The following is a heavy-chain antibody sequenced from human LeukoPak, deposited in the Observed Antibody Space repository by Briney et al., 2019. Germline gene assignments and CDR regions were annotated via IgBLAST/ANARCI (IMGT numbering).Heavy chain of an antibody. CDR3: ARIPNFGSGWHLDY. V-gene: IGHV1-18*04. CDR1: GYTFTGYY. CDR2: ISGYNGNT. Sequence: GASVKVSCKASGYTFTGYYMHWVRQAPGQGLEWMGWISGYNGNTNYAQKLQGRVTMTTVTSTNTAYMELWSLTSDDTAVYYCARIPNFGSGWHLDYWGQGTLVTVSS. J-gene: IGHJ4*02. D-gene: IGHD6-19*01.